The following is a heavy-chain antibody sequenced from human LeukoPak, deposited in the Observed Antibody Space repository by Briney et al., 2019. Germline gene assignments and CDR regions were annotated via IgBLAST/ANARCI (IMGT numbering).Heavy chain of an antibody. V-gene: IGHV4-59*08. Sequence: PSETLSLTCTVSGGSISSYYWSWIRQPPGKGLEWIGYIYYSGSTNYNPSLKSRVTISVDTSKNQFSLKLSSVTAADTAVYYCARQNTMMAGGMDVWGQGTTVTVSS. J-gene: IGHJ6*02. D-gene: IGHD3-22*01. CDR2: IYYSGST. CDR3: ARQNTMMAGGMDV. CDR1: GGSISSYY.